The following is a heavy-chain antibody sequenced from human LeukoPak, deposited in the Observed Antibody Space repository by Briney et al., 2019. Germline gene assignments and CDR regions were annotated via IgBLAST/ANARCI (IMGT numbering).Heavy chain of an antibody. V-gene: IGHV5-51*01. Sequence: GESLKISCKGSGYTFTSYWIGWVRQMPGKGLEWMGVIFPADSDTRYNPSFQGQVTISADKSISTAYLQWSSLKASDTAMYYCARGAGYYASGSSDYWGQGTVVTVSS. CDR2: IFPADSDT. D-gene: IGHD3-10*01. CDR1: GYTFTSYW. J-gene: IGHJ4*02. CDR3: ARGAGYYASGSSDY.